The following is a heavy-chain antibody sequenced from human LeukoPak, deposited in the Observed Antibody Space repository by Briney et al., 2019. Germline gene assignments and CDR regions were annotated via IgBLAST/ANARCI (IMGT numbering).Heavy chain of an antibody. CDR2: IYYSGST. CDR3: ATGEDWSGVICNLGNAFDI. D-gene: IGHD3-3*01. CDR1: HGSLRSYY. V-gene: IGHV4-59*12. J-gene: IGHJ3*02. Sequence: SETLPLTCTVNHGSLRSYYWSWVRQPPGKGLEWIGYIYYSGSTNYNPSLKSRVTISVDTSKNQFSLKLSSVTAADPAVYYWATGEDWSGVICNLGNAFDIWGQGTMVTVSS.